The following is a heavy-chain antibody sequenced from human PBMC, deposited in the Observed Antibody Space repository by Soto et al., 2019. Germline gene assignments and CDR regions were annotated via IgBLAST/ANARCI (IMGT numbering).Heavy chain of an antibody. CDR2: ICRSGDST. V-gene: IGHV3-23*01. CDR1: GFIFSRYA. Sequence: GGSLRLSCTTSGFIFSRYAMSWVRQAPGKGLEWVSAICRSGDSTYYTDSVRGRFTISRDNSKNTLYLQMTSLRAEDTAVYYCAKDPNEGWEYYYYYYMDVWGKGTTVTVSS. J-gene: IGHJ6*03. D-gene: IGHD2-8*01. CDR3: AKDPNEGWEYYYYYYMDV.